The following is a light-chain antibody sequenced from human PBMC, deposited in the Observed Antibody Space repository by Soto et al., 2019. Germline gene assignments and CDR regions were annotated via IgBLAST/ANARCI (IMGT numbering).Light chain of an antibody. CDR2: DVS. V-gene: IGLV2-14*01. CDR1: SSDIGRYNY. J-gene: IGLJ1*01. Sequence: QSALTQPASVSGSPGQSITISCIGTSSDIGRYNYVSWYQQYPGKAPKFMIYDVSNRPSGVSNRFSGSKSGNTASLTISGRQDEDEADYYCSSYISSSTYVFGTGTKLTVL. CDR3: SSYISSSTYV.